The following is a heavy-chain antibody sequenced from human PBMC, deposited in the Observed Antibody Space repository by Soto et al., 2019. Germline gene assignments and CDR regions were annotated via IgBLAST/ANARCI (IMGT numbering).Heavy chain of an antibody. Sequence: SGGSLRLSCAASGFAFGGFWMYWVRQTPGKGLEWVSYISSSSSTIYYADSVKGRFTISRDNAKNSLYLQMNSLRAEDTAVYYCARDWGSYWGQGTLVTVSS. CDR1: GFAFGGFW. J-gene: IGHJ4*02. CDR3: ARDWGSY. D-gene: IGHD3-16*01. CDR2: ISSSSSTI. V-gene: IGHV3-48*01.